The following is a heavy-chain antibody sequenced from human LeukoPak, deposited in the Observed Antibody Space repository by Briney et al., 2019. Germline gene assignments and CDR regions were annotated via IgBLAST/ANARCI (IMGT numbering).Heavy chain of an antibody. V-gene: IGHV4-4*07. CDR2: IYPSGST. J-gene: IGHJ4*02. CDR1: GGSISSYY. Sequence: ETLSLTCTVSGGSISSYYWSWIRQPAGKGLEWIGRIYPSGSTNYNPSLKSRVTMSVDTSKNQFSLKLSSVTAADTAVYYCARGYYDSSGYSRFDYWGQGTLVTVSS. CDR3: ARGYYDSSGYSRFDY. D-gene: IGHD3-22*01.